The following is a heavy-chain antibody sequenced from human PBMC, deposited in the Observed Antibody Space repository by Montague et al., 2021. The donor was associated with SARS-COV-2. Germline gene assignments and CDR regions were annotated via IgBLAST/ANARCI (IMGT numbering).Heavy chain of an antibody. CDR2: FYSVWST. CDR3: AGEAMTADAFDI. D-gene: IGHD5-18*01. CDR1: GASVGSSD. V-gene: IGHV4-59*02. Sequence: SETLSLTCTVSGASVGSSDWGWIRQSPGKGLELIGYFYSVWSTDYNPSLKIRATISRDTSKNQFYLKVRSVTAADTAVYYCAGEAMTADAFDIWGQGTMVTVSS. J-gene: IGHJ3*02.